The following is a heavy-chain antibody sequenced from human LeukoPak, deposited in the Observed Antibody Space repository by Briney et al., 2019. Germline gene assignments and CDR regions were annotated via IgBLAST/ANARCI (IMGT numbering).Heavy chain of an antibody. D-gene: IGHD1-1*01. CDR3: ARENSTGSYLLDY. Sequence: SVKVSSKASVGTFSIYAISWVRQAPGQGLEWMGGIIPIFGTANYAQKFQGRVTITADESTSTAYMDLSSLRSEDTAVYYCARENSTGSYLLDYWGQGTLVTVSS. V-gene: IGHV1-69*13. CDR1: VGTFSIYA. CDR2: IIPIFGTA. J-gene: IGHJ4*02.